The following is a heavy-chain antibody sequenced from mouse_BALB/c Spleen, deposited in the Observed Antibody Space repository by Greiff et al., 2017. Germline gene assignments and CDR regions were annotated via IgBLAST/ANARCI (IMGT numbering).Heavy chain of an antibody. Sequence: VQLQQPGAELVKPGASVKLSCKASGYTFTSYWMHWVKQRPGQGLEWIGEINPSNGRTNYNEKFKSKATLTVDKSSSTAYMQLSSLTSEDSAVYYCARSYYGSSGGFAYWGQGTLVTVSA. CDR1: GYTFTSYW. J-gene: IGHJ3*01. CDR2: INPSNGRT. CDR3: ARSYYGSSGGFAY. V-gene: IGHV1S81*02. D-gene: IGHD1-1*01.